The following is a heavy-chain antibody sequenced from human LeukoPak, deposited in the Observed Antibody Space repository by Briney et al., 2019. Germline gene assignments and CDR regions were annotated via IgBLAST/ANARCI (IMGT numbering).Heavy chain of an antibody. D-gene: IGHD6-13*01. CDR2: INPNSGGT. Sequence: ASVKVSCKASGYTFTGYYMHWVRQAPGQGLEWMGWINPNSGGTNYAQKFQGWVTMTRDTSISTAYMELSRLRSDDTAVYYCAREYSSSWYKSYYFDYWGQGTLVTVSS. CDR1: GYTFTGYY. V-gene: IGHV1-2*04. CDR3: AREYSSSWYKSYYFDY. J-gene: IGHJ4*02.